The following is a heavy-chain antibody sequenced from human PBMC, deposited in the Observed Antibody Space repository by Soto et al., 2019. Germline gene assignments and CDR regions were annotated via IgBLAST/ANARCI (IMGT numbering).Heavy chain of an antibody. CDR1: GFTFSSYA. Sequence: HPGGSLRLSCAASGFTFSSYAMSWVRQAPGKGLEWVSRISGSSGNTYYADSVKGRFTVSRDDSKNTLYLQMSSLRAEDTAVFYCAKPRQAVGGHDYFDFWGQGALVTVSS. CDR3: AKPRQAVGGHDYFDF. V-gene: IGHV3-23*01. D-gene: IGHD5-12*01. J-gene: IGHJ4*02. CDR2: ISGSSGNT.